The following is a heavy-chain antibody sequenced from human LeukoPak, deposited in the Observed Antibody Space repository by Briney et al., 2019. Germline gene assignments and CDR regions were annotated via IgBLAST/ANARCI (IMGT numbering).Heavy chain of an antibody. D-gene: IGHD3-10*01. CDR3: VTKASISGVKRY. V-gene: IGHV3-21*01. Sequence: PGGSLRLSCAASGLPFNTYSMTWVRQAPGKGLKWVSTISSTSNDIYTADALKGRFTTSRDNAEKSLFLQMDNVRDDYTAVYYCVTKASISGVKRYWGQGTLVTVSS. CDR2: ISSTSNDI. J-gene: IGHJ4*02. CDR1: GLPFNTYS.